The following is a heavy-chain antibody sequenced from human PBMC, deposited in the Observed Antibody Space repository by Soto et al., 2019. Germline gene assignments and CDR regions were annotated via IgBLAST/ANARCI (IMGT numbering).Heavy chain of an antibody. CDR3: ARAYALVCES. D-gene: IGHD3-10*01. CDR1: GYTFTDSH. CDR2: INPDTGDR. V-gene: IGHV1-2*02. Sequence: ASVKISCKASGYTFTDSHIHWVRQAPGQGLEWMGWINPDTGDRNYAQRFQGRLTLTRETSITTAYMALTRLTSDDTAVYFCARAYALVCESWGQGTLVTVSS. J-gene: IGHJ5*02.